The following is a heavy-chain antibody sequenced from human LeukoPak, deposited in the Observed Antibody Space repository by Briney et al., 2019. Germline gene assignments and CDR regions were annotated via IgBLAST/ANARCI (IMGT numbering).Heavy chain of an antibody. V-gene: IGHV3-23*01. D-gene: IGHD3-3*01. CDR3: AKGSAHDFRSGIGPYFDY. CDR2: ISGSGVST. Sequence: GGSLRLSCAASGFTFTSYALSWVRQAPGKGLEWVSLISGSGVSTYYAESVKGRLTISRDNSKNTLYLQMNSLRVEDTAVYYCAKGSAHDFRSGIGPYFDYWGQGSLVTVSS. J-gene: IGHJ4*02. CDR1: GFTFTSYA.